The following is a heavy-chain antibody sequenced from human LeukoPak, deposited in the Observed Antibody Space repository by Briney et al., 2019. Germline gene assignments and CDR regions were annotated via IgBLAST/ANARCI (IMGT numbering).Heavy chain of an antibody. CDR1: GYTFTSYY. D-gene: IGHD2-15*01. J-gene: IGHJ3*02. CDR3: ARDPRQLYCSGGSCYSGGPDAFDI. V-gene: IGHV1-46*01. Sequence: ASVKVSCKASGYTFTSYYMHWVRQAPGQGLEWMGIINPSGGSTSYTQKFQGRVTMTWDMSTSTVYMELSSLRSEDTAVYYCARDPRQLYCSGGSCYSGGPDAFDIWGLGTMVTVSS. CDR2: INPSGGST.